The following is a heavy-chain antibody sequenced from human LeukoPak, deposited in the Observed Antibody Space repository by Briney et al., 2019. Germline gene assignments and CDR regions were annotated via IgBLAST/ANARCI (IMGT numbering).Heavy chain of an antibody. CDR1: GFTFDDYG. D-gene: IGHD2-8*01. J-gene: IGHJ3*02. Sequence: GALRLSCAASGFTFDDYGMSWVRQAPGKGLEWVSGINWNGGSTGYADSVKGRFTISRDNAKNSLYLQMNSLRAEDTALYYCARARDCTNGVCSPGDAFDIWGQGTMVTVSS. CDR2: INWNGGST. V-gene: IGHV3-20*04. CDR3: ARARDCTNGVCSPGDAFDI.